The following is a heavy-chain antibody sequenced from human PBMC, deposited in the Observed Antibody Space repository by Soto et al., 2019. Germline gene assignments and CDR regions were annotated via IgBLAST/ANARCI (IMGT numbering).Heavy chain of an antibody. CDR2: IIPIFGTA. CDR1: EETFNRYP. J-gene: IGHJ4*02. CDR3: ARGARFLEWLSFDH. Sequence: QVQLDQSGAEVKPLGSSLKFSVKVSEETFNRYPISWVRKAPGQGLEWMGGIIPIFGTANYAPQFQDRVTITADESTSTAYMELTSLKSEDTAVYFCARGARFLEWLSFDHWGQGTLVTVSS. D-gene: IGHD3-3*01. V-gene: IGHV1-69*12.